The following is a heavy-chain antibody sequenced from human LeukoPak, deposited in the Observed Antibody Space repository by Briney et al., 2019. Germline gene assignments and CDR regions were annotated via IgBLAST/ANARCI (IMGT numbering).Heavy chain of an antibody. J-gene: IGHJ4*02. CDR3: ARHGGPAREFDY. CDR1: GGSISSYY. CDR2: IYYSGST. V-gene: IGHV4-59*08. Sequence: SETLSFTCTVSGGSISSYYWSWIRQPPGKGLEWIGYIYYSGSTNYNPSLKSRVTISVDTSKNQFSLKLSSVTAADTAVYYCARHGGPAREFDYWGQGTLVTVSS. D-gene: IGHD2-2*01.